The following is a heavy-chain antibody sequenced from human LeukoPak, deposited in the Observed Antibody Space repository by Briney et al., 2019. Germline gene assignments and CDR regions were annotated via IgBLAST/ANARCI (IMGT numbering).Heavy chain of an antibody. CDR1: GFTFSSYA. J-gene: IGHJ4*02. D-gene: IGHD4-17*01. CDR3: AKDYGDYGHYFDY. Sequence: GGSLRLSCAASGFTFSSYAMHWVRQAPGKGLEWVAFIRYDGSNKYYADSVKGRFTISRDNSKNTLYLQMNSLRAEDTAVYYCAKDYGDYGHYFDYWGQGTLVTVSS. V-gene: IGHV3-30*02. CDR2: IRYDGSNK.